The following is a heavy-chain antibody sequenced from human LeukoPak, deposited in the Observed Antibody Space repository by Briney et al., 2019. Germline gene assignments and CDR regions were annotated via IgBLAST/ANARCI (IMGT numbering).Heavy chain of an antibody. D-gene: IGHD3-22*01. CDR1: GFTFSSYA. CDR2: ISGSGGST. CDR3: TRDVASSTYHFESSGLLDY. Sequence: GGSLRLSCAASGFTFSSYAMSWVRQAPGKGLEWVSAISGSGGSTYYADSVKGRLTISRDNAEKSLYLQMDSLRGEDTAVYYCTRDVASSTYHFESSGLLDYWGQGTLVTVSS. V-gene: IGHV3-23*01. J-gene: IGHJ4*02.